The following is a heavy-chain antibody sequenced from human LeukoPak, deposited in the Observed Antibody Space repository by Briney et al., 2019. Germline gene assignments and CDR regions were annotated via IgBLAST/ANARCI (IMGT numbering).Heavy chain of an antibody. V-gene: IGHV3-48*01. CDR2: ISGSSTTI. J-gene: IGHJ4*02. CDR3: ARDQDWALDY. Sequence: PGGSLRLSCAASGFSFSSHSMNWVRQAPGKGLEWVSYISGSSTTIDCADSAKGRFIISRDNAKKSLYLQMNNLRAEDTAVYYCARDQDWALDYWGQGILVTVSS. D-gene: IGHD3/OR15-3a*01. CDR1: GFSFSSHS.